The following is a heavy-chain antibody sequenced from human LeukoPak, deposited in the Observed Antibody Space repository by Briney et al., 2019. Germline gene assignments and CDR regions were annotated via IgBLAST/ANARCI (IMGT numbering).Heavy chain of an antibody. D-gene: IGHD5-24*01. CDR1: RFTFSGFG. J-gene: IGHJ4*02. V-gene: IGHV3-30*03. CDR3: ARVEMPIIAVFDY. Sequence: GGSLRLSCAASRFTFSGFGMHWVRQAPGKGLEWVAVILFDGSKTFYADSVKGRFTISRDNSNNTLYLQMNSLRPEDTAVYYCARVEMPIIAVFDYWGQGTLVTVSS. CDR2: ILFDGSKT.